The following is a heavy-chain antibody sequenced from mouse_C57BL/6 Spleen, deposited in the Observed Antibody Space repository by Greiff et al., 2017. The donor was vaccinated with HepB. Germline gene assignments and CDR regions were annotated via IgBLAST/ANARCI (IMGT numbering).Heavy chain of an antibody. V-gene: IGHV1-42*01. J-gene: IGHJ4*01. Sequence: EVQLQQSGPELVKPGASVKISCKASGYSFTGYYMNWVKQSPEKSLEWIGEINPSTGGTTYNQKFKAKATLTVDKSSSTAYMQLKSLTSEDSAVYYCARRWLEDAMDYWGQGTSVTVSS. D-gene: IGHD2-3*01. CDR1: GYSFTGYY. CDR3: ARRWLEDAMDY. CDR2: INPSTGGT.